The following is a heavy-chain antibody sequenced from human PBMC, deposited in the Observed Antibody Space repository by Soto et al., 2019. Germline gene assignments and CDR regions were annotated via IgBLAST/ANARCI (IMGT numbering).Heavy chain of an antibody. D-gene: IGHD6-19*01. CDR1: GFTFSSYG. Sequence: QVQLVESGGGVVQPGRSLRLSCAASGFTFSSYGMHWVRQAPGKGLEWVAVIWYDGSNKYYADSVKGRFTISRDNSKNXLYLQMNSLRAEDTAVYYCARAARIAVAGTRWFDPWGQGTLVTVSS. V-gene: IGHV3-33*01. J-gene: IGHJ5*02. CDR3: ARAARIAVAGTRWFDP. CDR2: IWYDGSNK.